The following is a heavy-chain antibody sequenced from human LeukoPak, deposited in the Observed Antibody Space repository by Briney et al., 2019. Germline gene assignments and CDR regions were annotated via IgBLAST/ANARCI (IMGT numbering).Heavy chain of an antibody. CDR2: ISSASRTI. J-gene: IGHJ4*02. D-gene: IGHD3-22*01. CDR3: VRDVGRFYYDSTGEDY. CDR1: GFTFSDYS. V-gene: IGHV3-48*04. Sequence: GGSLRLSYSVSGFTFSDYSMNWVRQAPGKGLEWVSYISSASRTIKYADFVRGRFTVSRDNAKKSLHLQMNRLTTEDTAVYFCVRDVGRFYYDSTGEDYWGQGTLVTVSS.